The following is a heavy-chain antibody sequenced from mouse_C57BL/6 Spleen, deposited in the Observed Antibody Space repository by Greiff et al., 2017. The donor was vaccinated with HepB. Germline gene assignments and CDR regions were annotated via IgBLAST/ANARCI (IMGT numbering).Heavy chain of an antibody. V-gene: IGHV10-1*01. Sequence: EVQLVESGGGLVQPQGSLKLSCAASGFSFNTYAMNWVRQAPGKGLEWVARIRSKSNNYATYYADSVKDRFTISRDDSESMLYLQMNNLKTEDTAMYYCVRHGDSYYAMDYWGQGTSVTVSS. CDR1: GFSFNTYA. CDR2: IRSKSNNYAT. CDR3: VRHGDSYYAMDY. J-gene: IGHJ4*01.